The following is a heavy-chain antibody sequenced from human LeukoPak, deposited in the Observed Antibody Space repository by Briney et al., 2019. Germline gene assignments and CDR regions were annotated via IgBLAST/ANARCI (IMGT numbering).Heavy chain of an antibody. V-gene: IGHV3-7*01. CDR2: IKQDGSEK. CDR3: ARDGFVGAADY. J-gene: IGHJ4*02. D-gene: IGHD6-13*01. Sequence: PGGSLRLSCAASECILSGYWMNWVRQAPGKGLEWVANIKQDGSEKQYVDSVRGRFTISRDDAKTSMYLQMNNLRVEDTAVYYCARDGFVGAADYWGQGTLVTVSS. CDR1: ECILSGYW.